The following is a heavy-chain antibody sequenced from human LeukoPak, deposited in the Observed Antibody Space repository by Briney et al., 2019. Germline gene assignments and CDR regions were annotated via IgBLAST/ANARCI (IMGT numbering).Heavy chain of an antibody. J-gene: IGHJ4*02. V-gene: IGHV7-4-1*02. Sequence: GALVKVSCKASGYTFTSYAMKWVRQATGQGLEWMGWINTNTGNPTYAQGFTARFVFSLDTSVSTAYLQISSLKAEDTAVYYCSREGRYSYGIFGYWGQGTLVTVSS. CDR2: INTNTGNP. CDR3: SREGRYSYGIFGY. D-gene: IGHD5-18*01. CDR1: GYTFTSYA.